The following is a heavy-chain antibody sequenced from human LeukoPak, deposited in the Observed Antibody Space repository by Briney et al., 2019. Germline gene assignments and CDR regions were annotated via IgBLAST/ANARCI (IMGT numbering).Heavy chain of an antibody. CDR2: IHYSGST. D-gene: IGHD4-17*01. V-gene: IGHV4-59*01. CDR1: GGSISSYY. CDR3: ARVGGDYFDFDY. J-gene: IGHJ4*02. Sequence: SETLSLTCTVSGGSISSYYWSWIRQPPGKGLEWIGYIHYSGSTNYNPSLKSRVTISVDTSKNQFSLKLSSVTAADTAVYYCARVGGDYFDFDYWGQGTLVTVSS.